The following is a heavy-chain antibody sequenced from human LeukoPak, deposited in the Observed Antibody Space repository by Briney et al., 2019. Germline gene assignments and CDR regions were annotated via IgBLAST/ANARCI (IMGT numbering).Heavy chain of an antibody. D-gene: IGHD6-6*01. CDR1: GGSISGSSYY. CDR2: IYYSGST. CDR3: ADQLGWDY. J-gene: IGHJ4*02. V-gene: IGHV4-39*01. Sequence: NRSETLSLTCTVSGGSISGSSYYWGWIRQPPGKGLEWIGSIYYSGSTYYNPSLKSRVTISVDTSKNQFSLKLSSVTAADTAVYYCADQLGWDYWGQGTLVTVSS.